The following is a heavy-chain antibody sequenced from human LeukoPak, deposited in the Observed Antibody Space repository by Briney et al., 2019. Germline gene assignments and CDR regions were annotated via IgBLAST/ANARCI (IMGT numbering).Heavy chain of an antibody. CDR2: ISYDGSNK. D-gene: IGHD6-19*01. J-gene: IGHJ4*02. CDR1: GFTFSSYS. Sequence: GGSLRLSCAASGFTFSSYSMNWVRQAPGKGLEWVAVISYDGSNKYYADSVKGRFTISRDNSKNTLYLQMNSLRAEDTAVYYCARGYQSSRGRLGYWGQGTLVTVSS. CDR3: ARGYQSSRGRLGY. V-gene: IGHV3-30*03.